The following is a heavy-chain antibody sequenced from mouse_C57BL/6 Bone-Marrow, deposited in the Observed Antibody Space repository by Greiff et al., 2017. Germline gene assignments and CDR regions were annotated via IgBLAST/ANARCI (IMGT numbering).Heavy chain of an antibody. CDR3: ARLLLPTFPNNFDY. V-gene: IGHV1-7*01. CDR1: GYTFTTYW. CDR2: INPRRGYP. D-gene: IGHD1-1*01. Sequence: VQRVESGAELAKPGASVKLSCKASGYTFTTYWMHWVNQRTGQGLEWMGYINPRRGYPKYNQKFKDKATLTADKSSSTAYMQLSSLTYEDSAFDYCARLLLPTFPNNFDYWGQGTTLTVSS. J-gene: IGHJ2*01.